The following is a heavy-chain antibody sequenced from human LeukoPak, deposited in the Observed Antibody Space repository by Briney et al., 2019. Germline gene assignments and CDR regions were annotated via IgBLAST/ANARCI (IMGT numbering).Heavy chain of an antibody. J-gene: IGHJ3*02. CDR3: AREARRMWYQLLMGAFDI. D-gene: IGHD2-2*01. Sequence: SETLSLTCTVSGYSISSGYYWGWIRQPPGKGLEWIGSIYHSGSTYYNPSLKSRVTISVDTSKNQFSLKLSSVTAADTAVYYCAREARRMWYQLLMGAFDIWGQGTMVTVSS. CDR1: GYSISSGYY. CDR2: IYHSGST. V-gene: IGHV4-38-2*02.